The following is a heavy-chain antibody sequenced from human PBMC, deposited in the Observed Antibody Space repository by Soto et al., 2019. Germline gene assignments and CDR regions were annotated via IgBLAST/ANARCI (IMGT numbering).Heavy chain of an antibody. D-gene: IGHD3-10*01. J-gene: IGHJ4*02. CDR1: GFTFSSYA. Sequence: VGSLRLSCAASGFTFSSYAMHWVRQAPGKVLEWVAVISYDGSNKYYADSVKVRFTISRDNSKNTLYLQVNSLRAEDTAVYYCARDWGSDFYYGDFDYWGQGTLVTVSS. V-gene: IGHV3-30-3*01. CDR3: ARDWGSDFYYGDFDY. CDR2: ISYDGSNK.